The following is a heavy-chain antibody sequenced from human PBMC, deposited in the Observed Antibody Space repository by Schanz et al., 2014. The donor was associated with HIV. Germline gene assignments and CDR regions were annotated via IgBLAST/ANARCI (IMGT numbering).Heavy chain of an antibody. Sequence: EVQLVESGGGLVQPGRSLRLSCTGSGFNFDDYVMYWVRQAPGKGLEWVSGISWNSGSIGYADSVKGRFTISRDNAKNSLYLQMHSLRAEDTAVYYCAKDSTYDILAGYYKGGNWFDPWGQGTLVTVSS. CDR1: GFNFDDYV. D-gene: IGHD3-9*01. CDR3: AKDSTYDILAGYYKGGNWFDP. CDR2: ISWNSGSI. J-gene: IGHJ5*02. V-gene: IGHV3-9*01.